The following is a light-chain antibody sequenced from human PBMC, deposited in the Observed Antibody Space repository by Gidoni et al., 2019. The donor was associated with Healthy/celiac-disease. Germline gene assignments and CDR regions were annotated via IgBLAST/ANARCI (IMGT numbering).Light chain of an antibody. CDR3: SSYTSSSLYV. J-gene: IGLJ1*01. Sequence: QSALTQPASVSGSPGQSITIPCPGTSSDVGGYNYVTWYQPHPGKAPKLMIYEVSNRPSGISNRFSGSKSGNTASLTISGLQAEDEADYYCSSYTSSSLYVFGTGTKVTVL. CDR1: SSDVGGYNY. CDR2: EVS. V-gene: IGLV2-14*01.